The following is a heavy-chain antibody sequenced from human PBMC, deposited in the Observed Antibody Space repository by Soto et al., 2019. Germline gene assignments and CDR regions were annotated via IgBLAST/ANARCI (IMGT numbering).Heavy chain of an antibody. CDR1: GFTFSDSY. J-gene: IGHJ6*02. Sequence: AGSLRLACAASGFTFSDSYMSWIRQAPGKGLEWISYITFTNKTVYYADCLKARFTISRDNAKNSLYLQMNRVRAEDTAVYYCARVSWREKYGMDVWGQGTTVTVSS. CDR3: ARVSWREKYGMDV. CDR2: ITFTNKTV. V-gene: IGHV3-11*01.